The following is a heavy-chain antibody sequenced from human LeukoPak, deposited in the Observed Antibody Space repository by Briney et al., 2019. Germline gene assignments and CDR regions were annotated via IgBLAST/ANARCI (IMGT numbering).Heavy chain of an antibody. CDR3: ARHPSVAGTMVRGATYNWFDP. J-gene: IGHJ5*02. D-gene: IGHD3-10*01. Sequence: SQTLSLTCVISGDSVSSNSAAWNWLRQSPSRGLQWLGRTYYRSKWYNDYAVSVRSRITINPDTSKNQFSLKLSSVTAADTAVYYCARHPSVAGTMVRGATYNWFDPWGQGTLVTVSS. CDR2: TYYRSKWYN. CDR1: GDSVSSNSAA. V-gene: IGHV6-1*01.